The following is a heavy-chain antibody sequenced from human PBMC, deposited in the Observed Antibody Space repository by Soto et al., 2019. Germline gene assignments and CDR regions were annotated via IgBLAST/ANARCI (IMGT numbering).Heavy chain of an antibody. Sequence: PXASLKVSCKCSGNTCTSYWIGLVLQMPGKGLEWMGIIYPGDSDTRYSPSFQGQVTISADKSISTAYLQWSSLKASDTAMYYCARRSRASVAGTPVDYWGQGTLVTVSS. J-gene: IGHJ4*02. D-gene: IGHD6-19*01. CDR3: ARRSRASVAGTPVDY. V-gene: IGHV5-51*01. CDR1: GNTCTSYW. CDR2: IYPGDSDT.